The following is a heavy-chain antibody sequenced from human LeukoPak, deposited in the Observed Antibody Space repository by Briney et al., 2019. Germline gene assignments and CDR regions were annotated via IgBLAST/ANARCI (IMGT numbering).Heavy chain of an antibody. D-gene: IGHD1-7*01. Sequence: KPGGSLRLSCAASGFTFSDYYMSWIRQAPGKGLEWVSYISSSGSTIYYADSVKGRFTISRDNAKNSMYLQMNSLRAEDTAVYYCSTSTGRTTNFGYWGQGTLVTVSS. CDR3: STSTGRTTNFGY. CDR1: GFTFSDYY. V-gene: IGHV3-11*04. J-gene: IGHJ4*02. CDR2: ISSSGSTI.